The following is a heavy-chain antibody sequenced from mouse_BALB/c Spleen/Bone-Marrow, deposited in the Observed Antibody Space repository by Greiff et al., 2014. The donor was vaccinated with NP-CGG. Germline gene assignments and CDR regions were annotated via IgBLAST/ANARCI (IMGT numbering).Heavy chain of an antibody. D-gene: IGHD4-1*01. J-gene: IGHJ2*01. V-gene: IGHV1-80*01. CDR2: IYPGDGDT. CDR3: ARVRNWADH. CDR1: GYAFSSYW. Sequence: QVQLKESGAELVRPGSSVKISCKPSGYAFSSYWMHWVKQRPGQGLEWIGQIYPGDGDTNYNGKFKGKATLTADKSSSTAYMQLSSLTSEDSAGDFGARVRNWADHWGQGTTLTVSS.